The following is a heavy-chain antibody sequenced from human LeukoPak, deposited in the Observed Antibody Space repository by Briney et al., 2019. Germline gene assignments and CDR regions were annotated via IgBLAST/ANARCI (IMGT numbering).Heavy chain of an antibody. CDR1: GFTFSNYW. D-gene: IGHD5-24*01. CDR3: ARGSRDDFNYGDY. Sequence: GGSLRLSCAASGFTFSNYWMHWVRQGPGKGLVWVSRINPDGSVTSHADSVKGRFTISRDNAKNTLYLQMSSLRAEDTAVYFCARGSRDDFNYGDYWGQGTLVTVSS. CDR2: INPDGSVT. J-gene: IGHJ4*02. V-gene: IGHV3-74*01.